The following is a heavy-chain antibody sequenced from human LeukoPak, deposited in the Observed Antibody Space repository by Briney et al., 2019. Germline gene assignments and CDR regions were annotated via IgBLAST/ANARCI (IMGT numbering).Heavy chain of an antibody. CDR3: ARNCTADNDVSRRDKWFDP. J-gene: IGHJ5*02. CDR2: IYYSGST. D-gene: IGHD2-8*02. Sequence: PSETLSLTCTVFGDSLSSNWHYWAWIRQPPGKGLEWIGSIYYSGSTHYNPSLKSRVTMSVDTSKNQFSLKLKSVTAADTALNYCARNCTADNDVSRRDKWFDPWGHGTLVTVSS. CDR1: GDSLSSNWHY. V-gene: IGHV4-39*07.